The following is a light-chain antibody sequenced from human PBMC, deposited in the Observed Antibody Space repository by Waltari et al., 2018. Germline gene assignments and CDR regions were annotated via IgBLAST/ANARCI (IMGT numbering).Light chain of an antibody. V-gene: IGLV1-44*01. J-gene: IGLJ3*02. CDR2: TDN. CDR3: ATWDDSLNGWV. CDR1: NSNIGRNA. Sequence: QSVLTQPPSASGTPGQRVTISCSGSNSNIGRNAVNWYQQLPETAPKLLLYTDNQRPSGVPDRFSGSKSGTSASLAISGLQSKDEADYHCATWDDSLNGWVFGGGTKVTVL.